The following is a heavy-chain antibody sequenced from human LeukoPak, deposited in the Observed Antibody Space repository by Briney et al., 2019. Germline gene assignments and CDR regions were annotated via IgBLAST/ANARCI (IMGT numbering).Heavy chain of an antibody. Sequence: PGGSLRLSCFPSGLIFGVHAMSWVRQAPGRGREWVGFIRSKAYGGTTEYAASVEGRFTISRDDSRGIAYLQMNSLKTEDTAFYYCTRGPILLWIHNGMDVWGQGTTVTVSS. J-gene: IGHJ6*02. D-gene: IGHD2/OR15-2a*01. CDR3: TRGPILLWIHNGMDV. CDR1: GLIFGVHA. V-gene: IGHV3-49*04. CDR2: IRSKAYGGTT.